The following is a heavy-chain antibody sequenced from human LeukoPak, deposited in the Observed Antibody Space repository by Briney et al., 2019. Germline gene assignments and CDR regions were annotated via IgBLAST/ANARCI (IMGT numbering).Heavy chain of an antibody. CDR1: GGSISSYY. J-gene: IGHJ4*02. D-gene: IGHD4-23*01. CDR2: IYYSGST. CDR3: ATYDYGGMQFDY. V-gene: IGHV4-59*01. Sequence: SETLSLTSTVSGGSISSYYWSWIRQPPGKGLEWIGYIYYSGSTNYNPSLKSRVTISVDTSKNQFSLKLSSVTAADTAVYYCATYDYGGMQFDYWGQGTLVTVSS.